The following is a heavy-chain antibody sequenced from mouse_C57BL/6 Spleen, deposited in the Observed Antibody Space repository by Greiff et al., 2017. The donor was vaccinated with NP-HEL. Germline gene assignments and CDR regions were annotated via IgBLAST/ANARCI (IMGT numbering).Heavy chain of an antibody. V-gene: IGHV1-80*01. CDR2: IYPGDGDT. CDR3: ARGDGFIYAMDY. CDR1: GYAFSSYW. J-gene: IGHJ4*01. D-gene: IGHD2-3*01. Sequence: VQLQQSGAELVKPGASVKISCKASGYAFSSYWMNWVKQRPGKGLEWIGQIYPGDGDTNYNGKFKGKATLTADKSSSTAYMQLSSLTSEDSAVYFCARGDGFIYAMDYWGQGTSVTVSS.